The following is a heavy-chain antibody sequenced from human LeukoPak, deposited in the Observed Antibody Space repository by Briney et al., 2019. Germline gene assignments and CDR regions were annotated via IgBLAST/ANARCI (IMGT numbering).Heavy chain of an antibody. CDR3: AREDSSSLWYYYAMDV. D-gene: IGHD6-13*01. V-gene: IGHV3-48*03. Sequence: PGGSLRLSCAASGFTFSSYAMSWVRQAPGKGLEWVSYISSSGSTIYYADSVKGRFTISRDNAKNSLFLQMNSLRAEDTAVYYCAREDSSSLWYYYAMDVWGQGTTVTVSS. CDR1: GFTFSSYA. CDR2: ISSSGSTI. J-gene: IGHJ6*02.